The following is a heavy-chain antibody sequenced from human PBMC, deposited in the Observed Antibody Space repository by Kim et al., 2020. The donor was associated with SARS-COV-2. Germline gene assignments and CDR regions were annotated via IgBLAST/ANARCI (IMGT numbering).Heavy chain of an antibody. J-gene: IGHJ3*01. CDR3: AKCLYNYGSDAVDG. V-gene: IGHV3-23*01. Sequence: GGSLRLSCAASGFTFSNYAMNWVRQAPGKGLEWVSYIRGGGANPNYADSVKGRFTISRDNSKNTLYLQMNSQTADDTAVYYCAKCLYNYGSDAVDGWG. CDR1: GFTFSNYA. D-gene: IGHD5-18*01. CDR2: IRGGGANP.